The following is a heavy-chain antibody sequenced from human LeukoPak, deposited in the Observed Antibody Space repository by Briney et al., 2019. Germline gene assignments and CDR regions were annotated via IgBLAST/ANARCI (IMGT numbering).Heavy chain of an antibody. J-gene: IGHJ4*02. CDR1: GFTFSTNG. CDR3: ARLLGSYFDY. CDR2: IWYDGSKT. V-gene: IGHV3-33*01. D-gene: IGHD7-27*01. Sequence: GGSLRLSCAASGFTFSTNGMLWARQAPGKGLEWVAVIWYDGSKTYYADSAKGRFTISRDNSKDMLYLQMSSLRAEDTAVYYCARLLGSYFDYWGQGTLVTVSS.